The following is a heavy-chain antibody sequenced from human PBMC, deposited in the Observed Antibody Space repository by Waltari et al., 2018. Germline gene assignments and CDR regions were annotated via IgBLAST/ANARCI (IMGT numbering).Heavy chain of an antibody. V-gene: IGHV3-74*01. CDR3: ARDIRGPVGQRPPWYFDL. Sequence: EVQLVASGGGLVPPGGSLRLSCPASGFTFSSYWMHWVRQAPGKGLVWVSRINSDGSSTSYADSVKGRFTISRDNAKNTLYLQMNSLRAEDTAVYYCARDIRGPVGQRPPWYFDLWGRGTLVTVSS. J-gene: IGHJ2*01. D-gene: IGHD3-10*01. CDR1: GFTFSSYW. CDR2: INSDGSST.